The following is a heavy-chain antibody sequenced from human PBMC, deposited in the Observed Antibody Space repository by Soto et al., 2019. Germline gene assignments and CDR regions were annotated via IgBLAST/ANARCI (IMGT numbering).Heavy chain of an antibody. V-gene: IGHV3-23*01. Sequence: EVQLLESGGGLVQPGXXXRLSCAASGFTFSSYAMSWVRQAPGKGLEWVSAISGSGDSTYYPDSVKGRFTISRDSSKNTLYLQMNSLRAEDTAVYYCAKDPTSALPQYYFDYWGQGTLVTVSS. J-gene: IGHJ4*02. CDR1: GFTFSSYA. CDR3: AKDPTSALPQYYFDY. D-gene: IGHD4-17*01. CDR2: ISGSGDST.